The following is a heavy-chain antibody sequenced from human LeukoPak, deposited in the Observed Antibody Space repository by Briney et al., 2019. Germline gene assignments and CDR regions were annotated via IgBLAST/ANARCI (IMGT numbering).Heavy chain of an antibody. CDR1: GYSFSTYW. D-gene: IGHD1-26*01. Sequence: GESLKISCKGSGYSFSTYWIGWVRQMPGKGLEWMGIIYTGDSDTRYSPSFQGQVTISADKSINTAYLHWSSLKASDTAMYYCARHASVGLRFYYYYMDVWAKGTTVTVSS. J-gene: IGHJ6*03. CDR2: IYTGDSDT. CDR3: ARHASVGLRFYYYYMDV. V-gene: IGHV5-51*01.